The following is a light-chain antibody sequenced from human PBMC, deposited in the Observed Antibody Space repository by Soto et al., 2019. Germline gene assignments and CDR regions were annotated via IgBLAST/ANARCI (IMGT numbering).Light chain of an antibody. CDR1: STDIGGYSY. J-gene: IGLJ1*01. V-gene: IGLV2-14*01. Sequence: QSARTLPASVSWSPGQSLTISCTGASTDIGGYSYVSWHQQHPGKAPTLMIYEVSNWPSGVSHRFSGSKSGNTASLTISGIQDEDEADYYCSSYTINSTLFVFGPGNKVTVL. CDR3: SSYTINSTLFV. CDR2: EVS.